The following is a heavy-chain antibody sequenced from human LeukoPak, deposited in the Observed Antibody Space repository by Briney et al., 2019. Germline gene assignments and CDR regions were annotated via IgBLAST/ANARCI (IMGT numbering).Heavy chain of an antibody. Sequence: GGSLRLSCVASGFTFSSYWINWARQAPGKGLEWVASINHNGNVNYYVDSVKGRFTISRDNAKNSLYLQMSNLRAEDTAVYFCARGGGLDVWGQGATVTVSS. CDR1: GFTFSSYW. D-gene: IGHD3-16*01. CDR3: ARGGGLDV. J-gene: IGHJ6*02. CDR2: INHNGNVN. V-gene: IGHV3-7*03.